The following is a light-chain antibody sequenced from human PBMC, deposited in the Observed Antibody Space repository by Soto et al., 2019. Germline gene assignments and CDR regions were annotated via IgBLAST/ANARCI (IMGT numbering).Light chain of an antibody. CDR2: GAT. J-gene: IGKJ4*01. Sequence: ERVMTQSPATLAVSPGERATLSCRASQSVNGALAWYQQRPGQAPRPLIFGATTRATDVPARFSGSGSGTDFTLTISSLQPDDVAVYYCQQYFAWPLTFGGGTKVELK. V-gene: IGKV3-15*01. CDR3: QQYFAWPLT. CDR1: QSVNGA.